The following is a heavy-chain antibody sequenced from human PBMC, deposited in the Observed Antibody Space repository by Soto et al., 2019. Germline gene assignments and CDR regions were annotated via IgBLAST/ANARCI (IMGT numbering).Heavy chain of an antibody. V-gene: IGHV3-13*01. J-gene: IGHJ6*03. CDR3: ARGVTWTYYYYMDV. CDR2: IGTAGDT. D-gene: IGHD1-1*01. Sequence: SGFTFSSYDMHWVRQATGKGLEWVSAIGTAGDTYYPGSVKGRFTISRENAKNSLYLQMNSLRAGDTAVYYCARGVTWTYYYYMDVWGKGTTVTVSS. CDR1: GFTFSSYD.